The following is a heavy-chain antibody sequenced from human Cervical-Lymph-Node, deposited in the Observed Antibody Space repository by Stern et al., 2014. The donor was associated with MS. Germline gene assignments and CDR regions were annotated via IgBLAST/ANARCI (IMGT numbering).Heavy chain of an antibody. J-gene: IGHJ6*02. CDR1: GYTFTRYY. CDR3: AREVAGHRLGMMDV. V-gene: IGHV1-46*01. Sequence: VQLVESGPEVKKPGASAQVSCKASGYTFTRYYMHWVRQAPGQRLEWMGLINPSGGSTRYAQKFQGRVTMTRDTSTSTVYMELSSLRSEDTAVYYCAREVAGHRLGMMDVWGQGTTVTVSS. CDR2: INPSGGST. D-gene: IGHD6-19*01.